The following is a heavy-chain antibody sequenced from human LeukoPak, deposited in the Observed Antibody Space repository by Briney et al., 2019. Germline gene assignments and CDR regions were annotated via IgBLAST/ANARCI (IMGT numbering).Heavy chain of an antibody. CDR2: ISAYNGNT. J-gene: IGHJ4*02. CDR3: ARDIAHSGSYNGNYFDY. D-gene: IGHD1-26*01. CDR1: GYTFTSYG. Sequence: GASVKVSCKASGYTFTSYGISWVRQAPGQGLEWMGWISAYNGNTNYAQKLQGRVTMTTDTSTSTAYMELRSLRSDDTAVYYCARDIAHSGSYNGNYFDYWGQGTLVTVSS. V-gene: IGHV1-18*01.